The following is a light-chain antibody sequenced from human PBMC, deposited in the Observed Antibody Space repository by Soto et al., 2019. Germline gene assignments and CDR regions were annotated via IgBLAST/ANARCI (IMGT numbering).Light chain of an antibody. CDR3: CSSAGTFTWV. CDR2: YIS. J-gene: IGLJ3*02. V-gene: IGLV2-11*01. CDR1: SSDFGAYNL. Sequence: QSALTEPRSVSWSPGQSVTISCTGTSSDFGAYNLVSWYQQYPGKAPKLIIYYISERPSGVPDRFSGSKSGNTASLTISGLQAEDEADYYCCSSAGTFTWVFGGGTKLTVL.